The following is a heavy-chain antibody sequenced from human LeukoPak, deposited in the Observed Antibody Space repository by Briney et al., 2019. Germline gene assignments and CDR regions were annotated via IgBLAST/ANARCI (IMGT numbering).Heavy chain of an antibody. J-gene: IGHJ4*02. CDR3: AKGGPMIVVVIFDY. Sequence: GGSLRLSCAASGFTFSSYAMSWVRQAPGKGLEWVSTISGSGGSTYYADSVEGRFTISRDNSKNTLYLQMNSLRAEDTAIYYCAKGGPMIVVVIFDYWGQGTLVTVSS. CDR1: GFTFSSYA. D-gene: IGHD3-22*01. CDR2: ISGSGGST. V-gene: IGHV3-23*01.